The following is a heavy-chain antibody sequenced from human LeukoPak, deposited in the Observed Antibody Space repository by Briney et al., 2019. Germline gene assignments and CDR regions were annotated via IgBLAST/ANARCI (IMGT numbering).Heavy chain of an antibody. CDR1: GDSVSSDSAA. CDR3: ARDPVGGSTIFDS. D-gene: IGHD1-26*01. J-gene: IGHJ4*02. V-gene: IGHV6-1*01. Sequence: SQTLSLTCAISGDSVSSDSAAWNWIRQSPSRGLEWLARTYFRSKWYYDYALAVKGRITINPDTSKNQFPLQLNSVTPEDTAVYFCARDPVGGSTIFDSWGQGTLVTVSA. CDR2: TYFRSKWYY.